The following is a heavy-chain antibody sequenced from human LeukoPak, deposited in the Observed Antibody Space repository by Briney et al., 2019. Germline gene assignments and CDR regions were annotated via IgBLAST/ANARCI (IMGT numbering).Heavy chain of an antibody. D-gene: IGHD3-22*01. CDR1: GFTFSSYW. J-gene: IGHJ4*02. CDR3: ARDLRSSGSYAFDY. V-gene: IGHV3-21*01. CDR2: ISTSSNYR. Sequence: GGSLRLSCAASGFTFSSYWMSWVRQAPGKGLEWVSSISTSSNYRYYADSVKGRFTISRDNAKNSLYLQMNSLRAEDTAVYYCARDLRSSGSYAFDYWGQGTLVTVSS.